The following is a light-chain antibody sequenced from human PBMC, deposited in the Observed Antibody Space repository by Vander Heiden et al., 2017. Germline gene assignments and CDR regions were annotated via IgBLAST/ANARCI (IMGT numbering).Light chain of an antibody. J-gene: IGLJ3*02. CDR3: ETWDSNTWV. V-gene: IGLV4-60*03. CDR2: LVGSGSY. CDR1: SGHSSYI. Sequence: QPVLTQSSSASASLGSSVKLTCTLSSGHSSYIIAWHQQRPGKAPRYLMKLVGSGSYNKGSGVPDRFSGSSSGADRYLTISNLQSEDEAEYYCETWDSNTWVFGGGTKLTVL.